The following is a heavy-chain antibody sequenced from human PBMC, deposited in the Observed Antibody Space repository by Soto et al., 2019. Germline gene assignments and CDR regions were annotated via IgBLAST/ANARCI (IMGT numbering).Heavy chain of an antibody. CDR3: ASPRQQLVGVNWFDP. CDR1: GGTFSSYA. D-gene: IGHD6-13*01. J-gene: IGHJ5*02. Sequence: QVQLVQSGAEVKKPGSSVKVSCKASGGTFSSYAISWVRQAPGQGLEWMGGITPIFGTANYAQKFQGRVTITADESTSTAYMELSSLRSEDTAVYYCASPRQQLVGVNWFDPWGQGTLVTVSS. V-gene: IGHV1-69*01. CDR2: ITPIFGTA.